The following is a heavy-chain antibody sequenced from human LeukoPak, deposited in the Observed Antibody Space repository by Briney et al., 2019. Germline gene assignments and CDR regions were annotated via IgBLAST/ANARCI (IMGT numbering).Heavy chain of an antibody. CDR1: GDSVSSNSAA. CDR2: TYYRSKWYN. CDR3: ARGAARRLDY. Sequence: SQTLSLTCAISGDSVSSNSAAWTWIRQSPSRGLEWLGRTYYRSKWYNGYAGSVKSRITINPDTSKNQFSLQLSSVTPEDTAVYYCARGAARRLDYWGQGTLVTVSS. V-gene: IGHV6-1*01. D-gene: IGHD6-6*01. J-gene: IGHJ4*02.